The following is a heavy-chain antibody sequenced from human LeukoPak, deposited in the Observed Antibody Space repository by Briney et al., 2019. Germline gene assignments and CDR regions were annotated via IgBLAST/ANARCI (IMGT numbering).Heavy chain of an antibody. Sequence: GGSLRLSCAASGFTFSTYWMSWVRQAPGKGLEWVSAISNNGGYTYYADSVQGRFTISRDNSKSTLCLQMNSLRAEDTAVYYCAKQLGYCSDGSCYFPYWGQGTLVTVSS. CDR2: ISNNGGYT. CDR3: AKQLGYCSDGSCYFPY. CDR1: GFTFSTYW. J-gene: IGHJ4*02. V-gene: IGHV3-23*01. D-gene: IGHD2-15*01.